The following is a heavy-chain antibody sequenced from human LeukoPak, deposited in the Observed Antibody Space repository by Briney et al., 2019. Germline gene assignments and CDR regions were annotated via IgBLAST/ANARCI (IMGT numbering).Heavy chain of an antibody. J-gene: IGHJ4*02. CDR1: GGSVSSGSYY. CDR2: IYYSGST. CDR3: ARVPGPVGATDY. V-gene: IGHV4-61*01. Sequence: PSETLSLTCTVSGGSVSSGSYYWSWIRQPPGKGLEWIGYIYYSGSTNYNPSLKSRVTISVDTSKNQFSLKLSSVTAADTAVYYCARVPGPVGATDYWGQGTPVTVSS. D-gene: IGHD1-26*01.